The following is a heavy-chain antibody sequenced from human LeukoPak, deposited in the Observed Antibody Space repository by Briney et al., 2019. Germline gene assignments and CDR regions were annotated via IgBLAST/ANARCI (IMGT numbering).Heavy chain of an antibody. CDR2: TYYSGST. CDR3: ARSVRVAGTLNY. D-gene: IGHD6-19*01. Sequence: SETLSLTCTVSGGSISSYYWSWIRQPPGKGLEWIGYTYYSGSTNYNPSLKSRVTISVDTSKNQFSLKLSSVTAADTAVYYCARSVRVAGTLNYWGQGTLVTVSS. V-gene: IGHV4-59*01. J-gene: IGHJ4*02. CDR1: GGSISSYY.